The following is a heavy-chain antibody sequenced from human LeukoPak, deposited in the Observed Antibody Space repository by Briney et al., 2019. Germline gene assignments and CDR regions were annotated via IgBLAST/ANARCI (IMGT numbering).Heavy chain of an antibody. CDR3: ARDFFHGHCSGLTCFLLDS. V-gene: IGHV1-18*01. CDR1: GYTFTRYG. J-gene: IGHJ4*02. CDR2: ISAYNGNS. Sequence: ASVKVSCKASGYTFTRYGITWVRQAPGQGLEWMGWISAYNGNSNYAQKFQGRLTVTTDTSTNTAYMELRSLRPDDTAVYYCARDFFHGHCSGLTCFLLDSWGQGSLVTVSS. D-gene: IGHD2-15*01.